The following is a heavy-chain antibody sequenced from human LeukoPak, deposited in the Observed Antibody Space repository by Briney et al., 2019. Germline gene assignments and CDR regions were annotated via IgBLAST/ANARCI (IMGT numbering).Heavy chain of an antibody. CDR2: ISSSSYI. CDR3: ARDRLVVSFAPNGMDV. Sequence: GGSPRLSCAASGFTFSSYSMNWVRQAPGKGLEWVSSISSSSYIYYADSVKGRFTISRDNAKNSLYLQMNSLRAEDTAVYYCARDRLVVSFAPNGMDVWGQGTTVTVSS. CDR1: GFTFSSYS. D-gene: IGHD3-16*01. V-gene: IGHV3-21*01. J-gene: IGHJ6*02.